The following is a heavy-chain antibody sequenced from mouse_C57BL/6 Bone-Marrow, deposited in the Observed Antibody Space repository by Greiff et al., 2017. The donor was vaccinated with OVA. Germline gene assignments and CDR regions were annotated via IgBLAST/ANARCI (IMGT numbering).Heavy chain of an antibody. CDR1: GFTFSSYA. V-gene: IGHV5-4*01. Sequence: EVKLVESGGGLVKPGGSLKLSCAASGFTFSSYAMSWVRQTPEKRLEWVATISDGGSYTYYPDNVKGRFTISRDNAKNNLYLQMRHLKSEDTAMYYCARESDGYYFDYWGQGTTLTVSS. CDR3: ARESDGYYFDY. J-gene: IGHJ2*01. CDR2: ISDGGSYT. D-gene: IGHD2-3*01.